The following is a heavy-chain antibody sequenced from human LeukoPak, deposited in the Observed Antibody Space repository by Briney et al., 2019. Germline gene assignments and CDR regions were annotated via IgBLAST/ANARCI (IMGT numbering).Heavy chain of an antibody. Sequence: PGGSLRLSCSASIFTFSNFNIHWVRQAPGKGLQVVTDITSDGGSTDYADSVRGRFTISRDNSKNTLYLRMTSLRVEDTAVYYCVRGLYGLGLDYWGPGTLVTVSS. CDR2: ITSDGGST. D-gene: IGHD3-10*01. J-gene: IGHJ4*02. CDR3: VRGLYGLGLDY. CDR1: IFTFSNFN. V-gene: IGHV3-64D*06.